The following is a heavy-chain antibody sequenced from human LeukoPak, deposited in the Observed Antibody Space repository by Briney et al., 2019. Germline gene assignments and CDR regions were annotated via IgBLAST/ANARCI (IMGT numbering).Heavy chain of an antibody. J-gene: IGHJ4*02. V-gene: IGHV3-66*01. CDR3: VSYY. CDR2: TYGDGST. Sequence: GRSLRLSCAASGFTVSGKYMSWVRQAPGKGLEWVSITYGDGSTYYAESVKGRFTVSRDNSKSTLYLQMSSLRAEDTAVYYCVSYYWGQGTLVTVSS. CDR1: GFTVSGKY.